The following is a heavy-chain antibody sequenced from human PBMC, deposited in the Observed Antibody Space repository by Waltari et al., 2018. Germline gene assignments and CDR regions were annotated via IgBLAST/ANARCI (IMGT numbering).Heavy chain of an antibody. CDR2: INQGGSDK. Sequence: EVQLMESGGGLVQPGGSLRLACAASGLTFTRYWMSWVRQAPGKGLECVANINQGGSDKNYVDSVKGRFTISRDNAKNSLYLQMNSLRAEDTAVYYCARTGDDYWGQGTLVTVSS. J-gene: IGHJ4*02. CDR3: ARTGDDY. D-gene: IGHD1-1*01. CDR1: GLTFTRYW. V-gene: IGHV3-7*03.